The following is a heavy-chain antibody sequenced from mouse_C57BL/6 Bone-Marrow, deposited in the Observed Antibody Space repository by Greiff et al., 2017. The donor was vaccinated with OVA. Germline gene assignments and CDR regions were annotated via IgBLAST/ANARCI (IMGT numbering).Heavy chain of an antibody. V-gene: IGHV3-6*01. Sequence: DVKLQESGPGLVKPSQSLSLTCSVTGYSITSGYYWNWIRQFPGNKLEWMGYISYDGSNNYNPSLKNRISITRDTSKNQFFLKLNSVTTEDTATYYCARPLHYYGSSYPYAMDYWGQGTSVTVSS. CDR3: ARPLHYYGSSYPYAMDY. J-gene: IGHJ4*01. D-gene: IGHD1-1*01. CDR1: GYSITSGYY. CDR2: ISYDGSN.